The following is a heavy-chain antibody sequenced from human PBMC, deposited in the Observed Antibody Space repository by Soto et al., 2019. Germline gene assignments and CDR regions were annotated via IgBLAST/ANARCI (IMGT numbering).Heavy chain of an antibody. Sequence: GGSLRLSCAASGFTFSSYAMSWVRQAPGKGLEWVSAISGSGGSTYYADSVKGRFTISRDNSKNTLYLQMNSLRAEDTAVYYCANSIVVVVAATGTFDYWGQGTLVTVSS. CDR2: ISGSGGST. J-gene: IGHJ4*02. CDR1: GFTFSSYA. V-gene: IGHV3-23*01. D-gene: IGHD2-15*01. CDR3: ANSIVVVVAATGTFDY.